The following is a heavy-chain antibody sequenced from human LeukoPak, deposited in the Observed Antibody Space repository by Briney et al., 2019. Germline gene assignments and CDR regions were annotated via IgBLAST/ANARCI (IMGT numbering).Heavy chain of an antibody. Sequence: SETLSLTCTVSGGSISGYYWNWIRQPPGKGLEWIGYIYYNGVTKYNPSLKSRVTISIDTSKNQFSLRLSSVTAADTAIYYCARDAGPYYYAAGLDSWGQGPRSPSPQ. V-gene: IGHV4-59*01. CDR2: IYYNGVT. CDR3: ARDAGPYYYAAGLDS. J-gene: IGHJ4*02. D-gene: IGHD3-16*01. CDR1: GGSISGYY.